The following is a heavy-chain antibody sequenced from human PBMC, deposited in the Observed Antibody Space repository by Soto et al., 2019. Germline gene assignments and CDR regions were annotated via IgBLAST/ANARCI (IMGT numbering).Heavy chain of an antibody. J-gene: IGHJ6*02. D-gene: IGHD3-3*01. CDR1: GGTFSSYA. CDR2: IIPSFGTA. Sequence: GASVKVSCKASGGTFSSYAISWVRQAPGQGLEWMGGIIPSFGTANYAQKFQGRVTIPADESTSTAYMELSSLRSEDTAVYYCASPAVLRLGSGMDVWGQGTTVTVSS. CDR3: ASPAVLRLGSGMDV. V-gene: IGHV1-69*13.